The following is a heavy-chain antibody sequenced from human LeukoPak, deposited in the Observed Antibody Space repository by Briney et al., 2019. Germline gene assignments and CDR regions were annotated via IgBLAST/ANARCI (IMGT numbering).Heavy chain of an antibody. V-gene: IGHV4-34*01. CDR3: ARAASVRGWYVAY. CDR1: GGSFSGYY. D-gene: IGHD6-19*01. J-gene: IGHJ4*02. Sequence: SETLSLTCVVYGGSFSGYYWGWIRQPPGKGLDWIGEINRSGSTNYNPSLKSRVTISVDTSKNQLSLKLRSVTAADTPVYYCARAASVRGWYVAYWGQGNLVTVSS. CDR2: INRSGST.